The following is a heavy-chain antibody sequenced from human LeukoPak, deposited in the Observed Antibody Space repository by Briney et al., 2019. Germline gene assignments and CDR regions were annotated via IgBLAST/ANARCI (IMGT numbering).Heavy chain of an antibody. CDR1: GCTFSSYE. V-gene: IGHV3-48*03. CDR2: ISSSGSTI. Sequence: GGSLRLSCAVSGCTFSSYEMNWVRQAPGKGLEWVSYISSSGSTIYYADSVKGRFTISRDNAKNSLYLQMNSLRAEDTAVYYCARDDPYYEILTGYYRGYYFDYWGQGTLVTVSS. CDR3: ARDDPYYEILTGYYRGYYFDY. J-gene: IGHJ4*02. D-gene: IGHD3-9*01.